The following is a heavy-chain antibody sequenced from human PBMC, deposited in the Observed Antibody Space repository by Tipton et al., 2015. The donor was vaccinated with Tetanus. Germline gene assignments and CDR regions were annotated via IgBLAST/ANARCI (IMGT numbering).Heavy chain of an antibody. Sequence: SLRLSCAASEFTFSSYAMHWVRQAPGKGLEWVAYTSFDGSKRDYADSVKGRFSISRDNSNSTLYLHMNSLRAGDTATYYCARDSSQGLIDFWSGFHDQIDYWGHGTLVTVSS. V-gene: IGHV3-30-3*01. CDR2: TSFDGSKR. CDR3: ARDSSQGLIDFWSGFHDQIDY. CDR1: EFTFSSYA. J-gene: IGHJ4*01. D-gene: IGHD3-3*01.